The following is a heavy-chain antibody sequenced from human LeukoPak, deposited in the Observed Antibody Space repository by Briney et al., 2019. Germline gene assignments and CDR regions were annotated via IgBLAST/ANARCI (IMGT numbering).Heavy chain of an antibody. Sequence: GGSPRLSCAASGFTFSSYAMSWVRQAPGKGLEWVSAISGSGGSTYYADSVKGRFTISRDNSKNTLYLQMNSLRAEDTAVYYCAKDWRYSSGWSYFDIWGQGTMVTVSS. J-gene: IGHJ3*02. CDR3: AKDWRYSSGWSYFDI. V-gene: IGHV3-23*01. D-gene: IGHD6-19*01. CDR2: ISGSGGST. CDR1: GFTFSSYA.